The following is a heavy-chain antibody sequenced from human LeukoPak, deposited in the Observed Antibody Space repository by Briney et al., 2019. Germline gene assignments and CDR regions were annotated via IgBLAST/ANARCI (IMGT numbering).Heavy chain of an antibody. CDR3: ARDPGIAVAGPGP. Sequence: SQTLSLTCKVSGGSISSGSYYWSWIRQPAGKGLEWIGRIYTSGSTNYNPSLKSRVTMSVDTSKNQFSLKLSSVTAADTAVYYCARDPGIAVAGPGPWGQGTLVTVSS. CDR1: GGSISSGSYY. J-gene: IGHJ5*02. V-gene: IGHV4-61*02. D-gene: IGHD6-19*01. CDR2: IYTSGST.